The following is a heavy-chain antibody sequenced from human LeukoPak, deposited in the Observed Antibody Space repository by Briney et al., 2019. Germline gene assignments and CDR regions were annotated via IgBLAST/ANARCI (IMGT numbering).Heavy chain of an antibody. Sequence: PSETLSLTCTVSGYSISSGYYWGWIRQPPGKGLEWIGSIYHSGSTYYNPSLKSRVTISVDTSKNQFSLRLSSVTAADTAVYYCARHYDILTGYDYGMDVWGQGTTVTVSS. CDR3: ARHYDILTGYDYGMDV. D-gene: IGHD3-9*01. J-gene: IGHJ6*02. CDR2: IYHSGST. V-gene: IGHV4-38-2*02. CDR1: GYSISSGYY.